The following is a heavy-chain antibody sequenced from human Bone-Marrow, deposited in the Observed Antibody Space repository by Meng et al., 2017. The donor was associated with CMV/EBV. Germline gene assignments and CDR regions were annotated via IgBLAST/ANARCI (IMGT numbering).Heavy chain of an antibody. V-gene: IGHV2-5*01. D-gene: IGHD2-2*01. CDR3: AHRPRDVVVVPAANRFDP. CDR2: IYWNDDK. CDR1: GFSLSSRGVA. J-gene: IGHJ5*01. Sequence: SGPTLVQPPQTRTLTCTFSGFSLSSRGVAVGWIRQPPGKALEWLALIYWNDDKRYRSSLKSRLTITKDTSKNQVVLKMTNMDPVETATYYCAHRPRDVVVVPAANRFDPWGQGTLVTVSS.